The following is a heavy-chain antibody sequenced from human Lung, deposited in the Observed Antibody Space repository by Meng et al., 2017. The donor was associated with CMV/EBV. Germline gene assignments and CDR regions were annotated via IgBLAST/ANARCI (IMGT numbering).Heavy chain of an antibody. Sequence: ASVKVSXKASGYTFTGYYIHWVRQAPGQGLEWMGWINPNTGDTNYSQKFQGRVTMTRDTSIRTAYMELSSLRSDDTAVFYCARDAHFYYGSGSYYRVGWFDPWGQGTXVTGAS. CDR2: INPNTGDT. J-gene: IGHJ5*02. D-gene: IGHD3-10*01. CDR1: GYTFTGYY. V-gene: IGHV1-2*02. CDR3: ARDAHFYYGSGSYYRVGWFDP.